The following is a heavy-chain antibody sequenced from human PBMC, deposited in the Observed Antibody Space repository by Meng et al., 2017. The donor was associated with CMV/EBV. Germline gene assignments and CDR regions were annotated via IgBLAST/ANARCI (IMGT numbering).Heavy chain of an antibody. D-gene: IGHD3-3*02. Sequence: GESLKISCAASGFIISDYAMYWVRHAPGKGLEWVAVISYDGTNRQYADSVKGRFTTSKDFSRKTVSLEMNRLTTEDTALYYCARGGGSGIFSDVYFQNWGQGTLVTVSS. CDR2: ISYDGTNR. CDR1: GFIISDYA. V-gene: IGHV3-30-3*01. J-gene: IGHJ1*01. CDR3: ARGGGSGIFSDVYFQN.